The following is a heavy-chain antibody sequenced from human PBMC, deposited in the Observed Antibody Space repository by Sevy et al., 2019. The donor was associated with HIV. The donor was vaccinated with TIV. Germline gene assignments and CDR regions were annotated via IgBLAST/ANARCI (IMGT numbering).Heavy chain of an antibody. CDR3: AGSYDLLIGFDY. J-gene: IGHJ4*02. CDR1: GGSISSSNW. D-gene: IGHD3-9*01. CDR2: IYHSGST. V-gene: IGHV4-4*02. Sequence: SETLSLTCAVSGGSISSSNWWSWVRQPPGKGLEWIGEIYHSGSTNYNPSLKSRVTISVDKSKNQFSLKLSSVTAADTAVYYCAGSYDLLIGFDYRGQGTLVTVSS.